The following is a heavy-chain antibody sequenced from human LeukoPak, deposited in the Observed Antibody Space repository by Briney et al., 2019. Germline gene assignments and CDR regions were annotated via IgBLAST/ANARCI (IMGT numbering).Heavy chain of an antibody. D-gene: IGHD6-13*01. J-gene: IGHJ4*02. V-gene: IGHV3-7*01. CDR2: IKQDGSEK. CDR1: GFTFSSYW. Sequence: PGGSLRLSCAASGFTFSSYWMSWVRQAPGKGLEWVANIKQDGSEKYYADSVKGRFTISRDNSKNTLYLQMNSLRAEDTAVYYCAKDPRRYSRTGGYFDYWGQGTLVTVSS. CDR3: AKDPRRYSRTGGYFDY.